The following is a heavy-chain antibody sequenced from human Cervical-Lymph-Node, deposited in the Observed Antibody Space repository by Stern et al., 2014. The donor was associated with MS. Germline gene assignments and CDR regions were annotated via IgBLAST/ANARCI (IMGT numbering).Heavy chain of an antibody. D-gene: IGHD3-10*01. CDR2: INPNSGDT. V-gene: IGHV1-2*02. CDR1: GYNFAAYY. J-gene: IGHJ4*02. CDR3: ARDLGRGVVGH. Sequence: QVQLEESGAEVKKPGASVRVSCKTSGYNFAAYYVHWVRQAPGQGLEWMGWINPNSGDTDYAQKFQGRVTVTRDTSITTAYLDLTRLTSDDTAVYLCARDLGRGVVGHWGQGTLVTVSS.